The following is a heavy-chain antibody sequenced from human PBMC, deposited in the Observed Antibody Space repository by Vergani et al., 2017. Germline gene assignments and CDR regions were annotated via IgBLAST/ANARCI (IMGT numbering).Heavy chain of an antibody. CDR1: EFTFSSYA. CDR2: TSYDGSNK. D-gene: IGHD2-8*01. Sequence: QVQLVESGGGVVQPGRSLKLSCAASEFTFSSYAMHWVRQAPGKGLEWVAITSYDGSNKYYADSVKGRFTISRDNSKNKLYLQMNSLRAEDTAVYYCARGNGAFDIWGQGTMVTVSS. CDR3: ARGNGAFDI. V-gene: IGHV3-30*04. J-gene: IGHJ3*02.